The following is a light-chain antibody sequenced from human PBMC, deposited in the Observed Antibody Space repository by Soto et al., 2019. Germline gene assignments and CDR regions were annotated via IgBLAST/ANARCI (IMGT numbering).Light chain of an antibody. CDR3: MQATKYPPYT. Sequence: DVVLTQTPLSSPVTLGQPASFSCRSSESLVHTDGNTYLNWLQQRPGQPPRLLIYNVAYRFSGVPERFSGSGAGTDFTLKISRGEPEDVGTYYCMQATKYPPYTFGQGTKLEIE. CDR1: ESLVHTDGNTY. J-gene: IGKJ2*01. V-gene: IGKV2-24*01. CDR2: NVA.